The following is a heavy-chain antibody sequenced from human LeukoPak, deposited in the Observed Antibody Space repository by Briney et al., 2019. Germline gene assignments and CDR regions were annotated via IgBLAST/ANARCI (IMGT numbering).Heavy chain of an antibody. D-gene: IGHD1-20*01. CDR3: AGLPRYNWNEPLDY. Sequence: GASVRVSCKASGYTFTDYYMHWVRQAPGQGLEWIGWINPNSGGTKYAQKFQGRVTTTRDTSISTAYMELSRLTYDDTAVYYCAGLPRYNWNEPLDYWGQGTLVTVSS. V-gene: IGHV1-2*02. J-gene: IGHJ4*02. CDR2: INPNSGGT. CDR1: GYTFTDYY.